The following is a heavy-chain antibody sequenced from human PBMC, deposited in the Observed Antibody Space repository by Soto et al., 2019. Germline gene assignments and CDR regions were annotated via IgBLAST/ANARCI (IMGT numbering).Heavy chain of an antibody. J-gene: IGHJ5*02. Sequence: QVQLVQSGAEVKKPGSSVKVSCKASGGTFSSYAISWVRQAPGQGLEWMGGIIPIFGTANYAQKFQGRVTITADESTITAYMELSSVRSEDTAVYYCARGPLYRSGWYANWFDPWGQGTLVTVSS. D-gene: IGHD6-19*01. CDR2: IIPIFGTA. CDR3: ARGPLYRSGWYANWFDP. CDR1: GGTFSSYA. V-gene: IGHV1-69*12.